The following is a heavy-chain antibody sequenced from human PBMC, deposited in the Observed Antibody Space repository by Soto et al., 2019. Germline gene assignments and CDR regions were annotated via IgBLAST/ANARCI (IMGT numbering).Heavy chain of an antibody. CDR3: ARGYCGGGSCYSPFD. CDR2: ITGSGGST. V-gene: IGHV3-23*01. CDR1: GFTFSSYA. Sequence: EVQLLESGGGLVQPGGSLRLSCAASGFTFSSYAMSWVRQAPGKGLEWVSGITGSGGSTYYADSVKGRFTISRDKSKNTLYLQMNSVRAEDTAVYYCARGYCGGGSCYSPFDWGQGTLVTVSS. D-gene: IGHD2-15*01. J-gene: IGHJ4*02.